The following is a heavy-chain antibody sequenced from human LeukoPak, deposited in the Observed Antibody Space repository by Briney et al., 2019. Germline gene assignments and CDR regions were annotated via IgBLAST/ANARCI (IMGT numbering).Heavy chain of an antibody. V-gene: IGHV3-21*01. Sequence: GGSLRLSCAASGFTFSSYSMNWVRQAPGKGLEWVSSISSSSSYIYYADSVKGRFTISRDNAKNSLYLQMNSLRAEDTAVYYCARDGAEWLVHGGNYFDYWGQGTLVTVSS. CDR1: GFTFSSYS. CDR3: ARDGAEWLVHGGNYFDY. J-gene: IGHJ4*02. CDR2: ISSSSSYI. D-gene: IGHD6-19*01.